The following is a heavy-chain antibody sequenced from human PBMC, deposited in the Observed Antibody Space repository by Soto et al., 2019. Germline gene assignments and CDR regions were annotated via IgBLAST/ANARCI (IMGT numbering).Heavy chain of an antibody. CDR2: IWYDGSNK. Sequence: QVQLVESGGGVVQPGRSLRLSCAASGFTFSSYGMHWVRQAPGKGLEWVAVIWYDGSNKYYADSVKGRFTISRDNSKNTLYLQMNSLRAEDTAVYYCARRAGGYYDSSGYLREYYFDYWGQGTLVTVSS. J-gene: IGHJ4*02. V-gene: IGHV3-33*01. CDR1: GFTFSSYG. CDR3: ARRAGGYYDSSGYLREYYFDY. D-gene: IGHD3-22*01.